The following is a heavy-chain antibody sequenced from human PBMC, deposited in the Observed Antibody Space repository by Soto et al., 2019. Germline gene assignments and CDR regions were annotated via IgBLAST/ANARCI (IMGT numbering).Heavy chain of an antibody. CDR3: ARDPGYYDSSGPWRTHDGEDRMDV. CDR2: IYYSGST. CDR1: GGSVSSGSYY. J-gene: IGHJ6*02. D-gene: IGHD3-22*01. Sequence: SETLSLTCTVSGGSVSSGSYYWSWIRQPPGKGLEWIGYIYYSGSTNYNPSLKSRVTISVDTSKNQFSLKLSSVTAADTAVYYCARDPGYYDSSGPWRTHDGEDRMDVWGQGTTVTGSS. V-gene: IGHV4-61*01.